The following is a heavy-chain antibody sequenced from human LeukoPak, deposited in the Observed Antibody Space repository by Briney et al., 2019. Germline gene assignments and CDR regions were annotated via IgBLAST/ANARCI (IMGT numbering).Heavy chain of an antibody. CDR2: INPSGGST. CDR3: ARELGYCSSTSCSKMSS. V-gene: IGHV1-46*01. CDR1: GYTFTSYY. D-gene: IGHD2-2*01. Sequence: ASVKVSCKASGYTFTSYYMHWVRQAPGQGLEGMGIINPSGGSTSYAQKFQGRVTMTRDTSTSTVYMELSSLRSEDTAVYYCARELGYCSSTSCSKMSSWGQGTLVTVSS. J-gene: IGHJ5*02.